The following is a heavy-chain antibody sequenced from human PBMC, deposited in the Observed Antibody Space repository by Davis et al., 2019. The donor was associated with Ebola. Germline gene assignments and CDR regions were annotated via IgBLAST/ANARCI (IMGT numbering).Heavy chain of an antibody. V-gene: IGHV3-21*01. J-gene: IGHJ4*02. CDR2: ISSSSNYI. CDR1: GFTFSSNS. Sequence: GGSLRLSCAASGFTFSSNSMNWVRQAPGKGLEWVSFISSSSNYIYYADSVKGRFTVSRDNAKNSLYLQMNSLRAEDTAVYYCARLANSDSSGHHPGGYWGQGTLVTVSS. CDR3: ARLANSDSSGHHPGGY. D-gene: IGHD3-22*01.